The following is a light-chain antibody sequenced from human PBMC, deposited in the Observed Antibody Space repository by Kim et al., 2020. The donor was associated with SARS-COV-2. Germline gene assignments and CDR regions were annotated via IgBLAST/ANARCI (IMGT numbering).Light chain of an antibody. Sequence: SYELTQPPSVSVSPGQTATITCSGDKLGDKFVCWYQQTPGQSPVLVIYQDDKRPSGIPERFSGSNSGNTATLTISGTQAMDEADYYCQAWDSDTAAFGGG. CDR1: KLGDKF. V-gene: IGLV3-1*01. CDR3: QAWDSDTAA. CDR2: QDD. J-gene: IGLJ2*01.